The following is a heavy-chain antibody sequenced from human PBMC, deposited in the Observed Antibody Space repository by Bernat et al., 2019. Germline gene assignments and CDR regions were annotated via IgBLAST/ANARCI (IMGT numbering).Heavy chain of an antibody. J-gene: IGHJ4*02. CDR1: GFTFSSYS. Sequence: EVQLVESGGGLVQPGGSLRLSCAASGFTFSSYSMNWVRQAPGKGLEWLSYINSSSSLIYYADSVKGRFTVSRDNAKNSLYLQMHGLRVEDTAVYYCARVRSDDSSGFYFHFWGQGTQVTVSS. CDR3: ARVRSDDSSGFYFHF. V-gene: IGHV3-48*01. CDR2: INSSSSLI. D-gene: IGHD3-22*01.